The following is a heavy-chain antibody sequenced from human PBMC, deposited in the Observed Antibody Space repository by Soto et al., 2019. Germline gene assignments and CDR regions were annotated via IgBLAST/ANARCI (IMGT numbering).Heavy chain of an antibody. CDR3: ARTDNVGYYQH. D-gene: IGHD3-3*01. V-gene: IGHV4-38-2*01. CDR2: VYHYGIT. J-gene: IGHJ1*01. Sequence: PSETLSLTCVVSGFTSNYYWGWRRQPRGKGLEWIGSVYHYGITHYNPSLRRRVTISVDRSKNQFSLSLNSVAAADSAVYYCARTDNVGYYQHFGQGNMVTLSS. CDR1: GFTSNYY.